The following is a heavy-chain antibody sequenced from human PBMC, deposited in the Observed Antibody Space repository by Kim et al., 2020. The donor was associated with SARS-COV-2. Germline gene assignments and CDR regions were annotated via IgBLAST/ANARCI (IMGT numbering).Heavy chain of an antibody. Sequence: GGSRYYADSVEGLYTIAKDNAKNTLYLQVNRLRAEDTAVYYCAKRPRPRWGQGTLVTVSS. V-gene: IGHV3-23*01. CDR3: AKRPRPR. J-gene: IGHJ4*02. CDR2: GGSR.